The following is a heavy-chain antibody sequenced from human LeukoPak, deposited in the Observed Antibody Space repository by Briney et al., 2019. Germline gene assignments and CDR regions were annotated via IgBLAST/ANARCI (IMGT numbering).Heavy chain of an antibody. CDR3: AREGGYDFIWGKRYYYGMDV. D-gene: IGHD5-12*01. V-gene: IGHV3-48*03. J-gene: IGHJ6*04. CDR1: GFTFSSYE. Sequence: PGGSLRLSCAASGFTFSSYEMNWVRQAPGKGLEWVSYISSSGSTIYYADSVKGRFTISRDNPKNSLYLQMNSLRAEDTAVYYCAREGGYDFIWGKRYYYGMDVWGKGTTVTVSS. CDR2: ISSSGSTI.